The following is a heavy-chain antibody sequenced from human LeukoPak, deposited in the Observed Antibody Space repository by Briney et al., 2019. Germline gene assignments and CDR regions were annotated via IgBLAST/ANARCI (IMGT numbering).Heavy chain of an antibody. V-gene: IGHV1-2*02. CDR1: GYTFTGYY. J-gene: IGHJ3*02. Sequence: ASVNVSCKASGYTFTGYYWHWVRQAPGQGLEWMGWINPNCGGTNYAQNFQGTVTMTRDKSISTAYMALSRLRSDDTGVYYCARVTGYYYESSGYDHHAFDIWGLGKMVTVSS. CDR3: ARVTGYYYESSGYDHHAFDI. CDR2: INPNCGGT. D-gene: IGHD3-22*01.